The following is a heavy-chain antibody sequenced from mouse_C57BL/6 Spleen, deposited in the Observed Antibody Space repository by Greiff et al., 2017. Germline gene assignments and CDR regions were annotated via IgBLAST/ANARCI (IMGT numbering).Heavy chain of an antibody. J-gene: IGHJ4*01. D-gene: IGHD1-1*01. V-gene: IGHV5-4*01. CDR3: ARVPNYYGSSYDYYAMDY. CDR2: ISDGGSYT. CDR1: GFTFSSYA. Sequence: EVQVVASGGGLVKPGGSLKLSCAASGFTFSSYAMSWVRQTPEKRLEWVATISDGGSYTYYPDNVKGRFTISRDNAKNNLYLQMSHLKSEDTAMYYCARVPNYYGSSYDYYAMDYWGQGTSVTVSS.